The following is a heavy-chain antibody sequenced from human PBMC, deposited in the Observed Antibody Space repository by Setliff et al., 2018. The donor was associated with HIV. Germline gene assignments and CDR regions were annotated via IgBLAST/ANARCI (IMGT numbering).Heavy chain of an antibody. CDR1: SDSISSGSYY. V-gene: IGHV4-61*09. J-gene: IGHJ5*02. Sequence: SETLSLTCSVSSDSISSGSYYWSWIRLPAGKGLEWIGQIHTSGSTNYNPSLKSRLTISIDTSKNQFSLNLNSVTATDTAVYYCAKRTFGSGRLDPWGQGTLVTVSS. CDR3: AKRTFGSGRLDP. D-gene: IGHD3-16*01. CDR2: IHTSGST.